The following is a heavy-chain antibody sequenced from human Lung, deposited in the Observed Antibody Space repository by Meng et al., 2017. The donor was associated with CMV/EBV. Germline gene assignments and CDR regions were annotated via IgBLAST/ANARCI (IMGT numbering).Heavy chain of an antibody. D-gene: IGHD3-10*01. CDR3: ARISMIRGIIITGWFDP. J-gene: IGHJ5*02. Sequence: ASXXVSXKAYGYSFNSYIISWVRQAPRQGLEWMGWVNSYTGDTDYAQQFQERITMTTDTSTTTVYMELRSLRTDDTAAYYCARISMIRGIIITGWFDPWGQGXLVTVSS. V-gene: IGHV1-18*04. CDR1: GYSFNSYI. CDR2: VNSYTGDT.